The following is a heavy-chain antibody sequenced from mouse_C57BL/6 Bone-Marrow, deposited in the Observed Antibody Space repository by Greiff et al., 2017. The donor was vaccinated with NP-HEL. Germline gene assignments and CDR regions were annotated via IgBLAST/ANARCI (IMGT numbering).Heavy chain of an antibody. V-gene: IGHV1-55*01. J-gene: IGHJ4*01. Sequence: VQLQQPGAELVKPGASVKMSCKASGYTFTSYWITWVKQRPGQGLEWIGDIYPGSGSTNYNEKFKSKATLTVDTSSSTAYMQLSSLTSEDSAVYYCARGESRRDAMDYWGQGTSVTVSS. CDR1: GYTFTSYW. CDR2: IYPGSGST. D-gene: IGHD2-12*01. CDR3: ARGESRRDAMDY.